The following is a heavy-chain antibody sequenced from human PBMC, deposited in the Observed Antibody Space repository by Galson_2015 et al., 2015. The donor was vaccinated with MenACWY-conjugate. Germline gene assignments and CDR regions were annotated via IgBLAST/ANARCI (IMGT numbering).Heavy chain of an antibody. CDR1: GFTFRTYW. D-gene: IGHD6-13*01. Sequence: SLRLSCAGSGFTFRTYWMHCVRQAPGKGLVWVSRISTDGSSTSYADSVKGRFTISRDNAKNTLYLQMNSLRAEDTAVYYCARDSRVGAPGTELDYWGQGTLVTVSS. CDR3: ARDSRVGAPGTELDY. CDR2: ISTDGSST. J-gene: IGHJ4*02. V-gene: IGHV3-74*01.